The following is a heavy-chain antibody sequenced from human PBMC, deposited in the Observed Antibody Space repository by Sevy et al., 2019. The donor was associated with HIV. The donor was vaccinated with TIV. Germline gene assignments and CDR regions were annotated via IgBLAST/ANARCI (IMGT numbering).Heavy chain of an antibody. CDR1: GFTFSSYA. Sequence: EGSLRLSCAASGFTFSSYAMSWVRQAPGKELEWVSDISGSGGSTYYVDSVKGRFTISRDNSKNTLYLQMSSLRAEDTAVYYCAKVASSTSCCAFDYWGQGTLVTVSS. CDR3: AKVASSTSCCAFDY. D-gene: IGHD2-2*01. V-gene: IGHV3-23*01. CDR2: ISGSGGST. J-gene: IGHJ4*02.